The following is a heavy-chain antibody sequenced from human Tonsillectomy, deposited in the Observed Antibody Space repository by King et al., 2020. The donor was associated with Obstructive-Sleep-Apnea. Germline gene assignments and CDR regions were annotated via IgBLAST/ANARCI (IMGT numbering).Heavy chain of an antibody. J-gene: IGHJ4*02. Sequence: QLQESGPGLVRPSETLSLTCTVPGGSITNYYWGWIRQPPGKGLEWIGYIYYSVITDYNPALRGRVTISVDTSKNQLSLRVTSVTAADTAEYFCARWNEGFVYWGQGTLVTVSS. CDR3: ARWNEGFVY. V-gene: IGHV4-59*08. CDR2: IYYSVIT. D-gene: IGHD1-1*01. CDR1: GGSITNYY.